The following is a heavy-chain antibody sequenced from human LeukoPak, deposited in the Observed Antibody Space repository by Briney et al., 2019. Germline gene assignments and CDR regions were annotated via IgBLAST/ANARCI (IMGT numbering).Heavy chain of an antibody. CDR2: IYTSGST. CDR1: GASISSYY. Sequence: SETLSLTCTVSGASISSYYWSWIRQPAGKGLEWIGRIYTSGSTNYDPSLKSRVTMSVDTSKNQFSLKLSSVTAADTAVYSCALQGQSNSHLDFWGQGTLVTVSS. CDR3: ALQGQSNSHLDF. V-gene: IGHV4-4*07. J-gene: IGHJ4*02. D-gene: IGHD4-23*01.